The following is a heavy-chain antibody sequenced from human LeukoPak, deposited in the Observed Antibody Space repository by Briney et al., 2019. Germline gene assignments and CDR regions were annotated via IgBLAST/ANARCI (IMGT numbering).Heavy chain of an antibody. V-gene: IGHV3-21*01. J-gene: IGHJ4*02. Sequence: PGGSLRLSCAASGFTFSSYSMNWVRQAPGKGLEWVSSISSSSSYIYYADSVKGRFTISRDNAKNSLYLQMNSLRAEDTAVYYCARFKRSSGYSFLGYWGQGTLVTVSS. CDR1: GFTFSSYS. CDR3: ARFKRSSGYSFLGY. D-gene: IGHD3-22*01. CDR2: ISSSSSYI.